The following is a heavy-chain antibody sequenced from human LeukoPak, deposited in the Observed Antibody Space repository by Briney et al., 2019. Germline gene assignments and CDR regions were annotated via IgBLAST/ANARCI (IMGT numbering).Heavy chain of an antibody. CDR1: GYSFTSYW. CDR3: ARQYYYDSSGYYYYFDY. Sequence: GESLKISCKGSGYSFTSYWIGWVRQMPGKGPEWMGIIYPGDSDTRYSPSFQGQVTISADKSISTAYLQWSSLKASDTAMYYCARQYYYDSSGYYYYFDYWGQGTLVTVSS. V-gene: IGHV5-51*01. D-gene: IGHD3-22*01. J-gene: IGHJ4*02. CDR2: IYPGDSDT.